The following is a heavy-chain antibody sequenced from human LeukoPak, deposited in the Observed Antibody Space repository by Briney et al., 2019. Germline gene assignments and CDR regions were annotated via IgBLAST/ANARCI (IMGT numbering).Heavy chain of an antibody. CDR2: IKEDGSDK. V-gene: IGHV3-7*03. CDR1: GFTFSNYW. CDR3: ARNSGWFRFDY. Sequence: GGSLRLSCAASGFTFSNYWMDWVRQPPGKGLEWVANIKEDGSDKYYVDSVKGRFTISRDNAKNSLYLQMNSLRAEDTAVYYCARNSGWFRFDYWGQGTLVTVSS. J-gene: IGHJ4*02. D-gene: IGHD6-19*01.